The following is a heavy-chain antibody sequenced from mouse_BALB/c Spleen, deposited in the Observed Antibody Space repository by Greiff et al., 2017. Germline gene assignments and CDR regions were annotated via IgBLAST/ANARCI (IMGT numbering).Heavy chain of an antibody. J-gene: IGHJ4*01. CDR3: ARDDGYYEGYAMDY. D-gene: IGHD2-3*01. Sequence: MQLKQSGPELVKPGASVKIPCKASGYTFTDYNMDWVKQSHGKSLEWIGDINPNNGGTIYNQKFKGKATLTVDKSSSTAYMELRSLTSEDTAVYYCARDDGYYEGYAMDYWGQGTSVTVSS. CDR2: INPNNGGT. V-gene: IGHV1-18*01. CDR1: GYTFTDYN.